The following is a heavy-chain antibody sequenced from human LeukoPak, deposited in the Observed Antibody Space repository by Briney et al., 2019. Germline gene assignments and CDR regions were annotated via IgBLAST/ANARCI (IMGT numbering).Heavy chain of an antibody. V-gene: IGHV4-39*07. CDR2: NYHSGST. Sequence: SETLSLTCTVSGASISSNSYYWGWIRQPPGKGLEWIGRNYHSGSTYYNPSLKSRVTISVDTSKNQFSLKLRSVTAADTAVYYCARVVQSTDSSGFYLPEYFQHWGQGTLVTVSS. CDR3: ARVVQSTDSSGFYLPEYFQH. CDR1: GASISSNSYY. J-gene: IGHJ1*01. D-gene: IGHD3-22*01.